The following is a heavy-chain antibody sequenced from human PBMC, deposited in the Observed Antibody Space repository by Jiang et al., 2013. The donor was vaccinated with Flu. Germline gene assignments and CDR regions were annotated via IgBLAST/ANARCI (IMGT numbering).Heavy chain of an antibody. J-gene: IGHJ6*02. CDR3: ARDRSIEYYYYGMDV. V-gene: IGHV4-59*01. Sequence: PPGKGLEWIGYIYYSGSTNXNPSLKSRVTISVDTSKNQFSLKLSSVTAADTAVYYCARDRSIEYYYYGMDVWGQGTTVTVSS. CDR2: IYYSGST. D-gene: IGHD6-6*01.